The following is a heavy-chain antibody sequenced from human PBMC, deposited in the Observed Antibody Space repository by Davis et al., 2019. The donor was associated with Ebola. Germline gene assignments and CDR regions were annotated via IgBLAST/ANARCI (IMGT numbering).Heavy chain of an antibody. CDR2: LLPYFGTP. V-gene: IGHV1-69*13. Sequence: SVKVSCKASGVSFSRYPINWVRQAPGQGLEWMGGLLPYFGTPDYAQKFQGRVTITADEVTNTAYMELSSLRYDDTATYYCAGSMGVKNFYYYGMDVWGKGTTVTVSS. CDR3: AGSMGVKNFYYYGMDV. D-gene: IGHD1-26*01. CDR1: GVSFSRYP. J-gene: IGHJ6*04.